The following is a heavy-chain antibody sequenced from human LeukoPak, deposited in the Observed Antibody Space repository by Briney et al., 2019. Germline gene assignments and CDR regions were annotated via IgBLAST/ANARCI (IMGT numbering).Heavy chain of an antibody. CDR2: INPSGGST. Sequence: GASVKVACKASGYTFTSYYMHWVRQAPGQGLEWMGIINPSGGSTSYAQKFQGRVAVTRDTSISTAYMELSRLKSDDTAVYYCARGSSGNYYYMDVWGKGTTVTVSS. CDR1: GYTFTSYY. V-gene: IGHV1-46*01. CDR3: ARGSSGNYYYMDV. J-gene: IGHJ6*03. D-gene: IGHD3-10*01.